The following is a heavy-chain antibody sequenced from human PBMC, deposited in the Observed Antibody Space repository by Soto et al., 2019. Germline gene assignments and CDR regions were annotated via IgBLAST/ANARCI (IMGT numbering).Heavy chain of an antibody. CDR1: GGSISYDHYH. J-gene: IGHJ6*02. D-gene: IGHD2-21*02. CDR2: IHYSGNV. V-gene: IGHV4-30-4*01. Sequence: QVQLQESGPGLVRPSQTLSLTCTVSGGSISYDHYHWTWIRQPPGKGLEWIGYIHYSGNVFYNPSLQSRLSMSVDTSKNLFSLKLSSVTAADTAVYFCAREDDGGDRDYYGLDVWGQGTTVTVSS. CDR3: AREDDGGDRDYYGLDV.